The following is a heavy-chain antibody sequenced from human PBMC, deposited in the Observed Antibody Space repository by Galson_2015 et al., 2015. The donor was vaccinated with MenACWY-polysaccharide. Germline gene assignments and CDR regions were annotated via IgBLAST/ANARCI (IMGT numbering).Heavy chain of an antibody. J-gene: IGHJ4*02. CDR2: SGSGGGL. CDR3: AKVGPRSSWTMGIDY. V-gene: IGHV3-23*01. Sequence: SLRLSCAASGFTFTSYAMSWVRQAPGRGLEWVSGSGSGGGLYYADSVKGRFTVSRGNSKNTLYLQMNNLRAEDTAVYYCAKVGPRSSWTMGIDYWGQGTLVTVSS. CDR1: GFTFTSYA. D-gene: IGHD6-13*01.